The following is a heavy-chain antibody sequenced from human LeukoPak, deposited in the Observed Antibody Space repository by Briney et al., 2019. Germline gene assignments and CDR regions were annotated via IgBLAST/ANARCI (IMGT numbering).Heavy chain of an antibody. CDR3: AREPHSNYYYYGMDV. CDR2: IYSGGST. V-gene: IGHV3-66*01. CDR1: GFTVSSNY. D-gene: IGHD4-11*01. J-gene: IGHJ6*02. Sequence: PGGSLRLSCAASGFTVSSNYMSWVRQAPGKGLEWVSVIYSGGSTYYADSVKGRFIISRDNSKNTLYLQMNSLRAEDTAVYYCAREPHSNYYYYGMDVWGQGTTVTVSS.